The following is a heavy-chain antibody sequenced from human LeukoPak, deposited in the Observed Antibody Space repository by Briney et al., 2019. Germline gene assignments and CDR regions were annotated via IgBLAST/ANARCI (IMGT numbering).Heavy chain of an antibody. V-gene: IGHV4-59*08. CDR3: ARLRAGSGWFFDY. J-gene: IGHJ4*02. D-gene: IGHD6-19*01. CDR2: IYYSGST. Sequence: SETLSLTCTVSGGSTSSYYWSWIRQPPGKGLEWIGYIYYSGSTNYNPSLKSRVTISVDTSKNQFSLKLSSVTAADTAVYYCARLRAGSGWFFDYWGQGTLVTVSS. CDR1: GGSTSSYY.